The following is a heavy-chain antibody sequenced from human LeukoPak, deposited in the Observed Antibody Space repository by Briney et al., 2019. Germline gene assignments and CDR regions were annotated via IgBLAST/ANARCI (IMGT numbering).Heavy chain of an antibody. Sequence: GGSLRLSCAASGFTFSNAWMSWVRQAPGKGLEWVGRIKNKADGGTTDYAAPVKGRVTISRDDSRNTLYLDMNSLKTEDTAVYYCTTDQVNWGQGTLVTVSS. CDR3: TTDQVN. V-gene: IGHV3-15*01. D-gene: IGHD4-11*01. CDR2: IKNKADGGTT. CDR1: GFTFSNAW. J-gene: IGHJ4*02.